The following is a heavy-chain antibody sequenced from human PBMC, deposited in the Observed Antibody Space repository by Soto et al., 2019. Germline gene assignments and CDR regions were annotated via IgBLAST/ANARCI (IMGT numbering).Heavy chain of an antibody. Sequence: SETLSLTCTVAGGSINSYYWSWIRQPPGKGLEWIGYSYYSGNTIYNPSLKSRVTISIDTSKKQFSLNLNSVTAADTAVYYCARHHDSWGQGTLVTVSS. CDR2: SYYSGNT. J-gene: IGHJ4*02. CDR1: GGSINSYY. V-gene: IGHV4-59*01. CDR3: ARHHDS.